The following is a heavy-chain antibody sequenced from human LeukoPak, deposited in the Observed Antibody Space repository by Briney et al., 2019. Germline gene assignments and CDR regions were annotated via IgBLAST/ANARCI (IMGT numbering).Heavy chain of an antibody. D-gene: IGHD2-2*01. Sequence: GGSLRLSCAASGFTFSDYYMSWIRQAPGKGLEWVSYISSSGSTIYYADSVKGRFTISRDNAKNSLYLQMNSLRAEDTAVHYCARDRVGYCSSTSCYNYYYGMDVWGQGTTVTVSS. CDR3: ARDRVGYCSSTSCYNYYYGMDV. CDR1: GFTFSDYY. V-gene: IGHV3-11*01. J-gene: IGHJ6*02. CDR2: ISSSGSTI.